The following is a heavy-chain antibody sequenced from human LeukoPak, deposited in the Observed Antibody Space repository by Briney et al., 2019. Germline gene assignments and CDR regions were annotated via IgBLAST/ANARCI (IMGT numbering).Heavy chain of an antibody. D-gene: IGHD5-24*01. Sequence: GASVKVSCKTSGYTFTGYFIHWVRQAPGQGLEWMGWINPNSGGTNYAQKFQGRVTMTRDTSISTAYMELRRLRSDDTAVYYCAHSKMATIPPFDYWGQGTLVTVSS. CDR1: GYTFTGYF. J-gene: IGHJ4*02. CDR2: INPNSGGT. V-gene: IGHV1-2*02. CDR3: AHSKMATIPPFDY.